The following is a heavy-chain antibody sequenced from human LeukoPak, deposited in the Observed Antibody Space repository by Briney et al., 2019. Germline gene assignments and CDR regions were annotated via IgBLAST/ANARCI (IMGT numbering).Heavy chain of an antibody. J-gene: IGHJ6*03. CDR1: GGSFSGYY. CDR3: ARGAQWELDMVYMDV. V-gene: IGHV4-34*01. CDR2: INHSGST. Sequence: SETLSLTGAVYGGSFSGYYWSWIRQPPGKGLEWIGEINHSGSTNYNPSLKSRVTISVDTSKNQFSLKLSSVTAADTAVYYCARGAQWELDMVYMDVWGKGTTVTVSS. D-gene: IGHD1-26*01.